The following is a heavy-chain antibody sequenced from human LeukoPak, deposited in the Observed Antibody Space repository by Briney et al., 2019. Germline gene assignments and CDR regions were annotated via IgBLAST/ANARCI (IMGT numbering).Heavy chain of an antibody. Sequence: GGSLRLSCAASGFAFSNFAMHWVRQAPGKGLEWVAVVSYEGTIKYYSGSAKGRFTVSRDNSANIISLQMNNLITEDTAAYYCARENFDSWGQGTLVAVSP. CDR2: VSYEGTIK. J-gene: IGHJ5*01. V-gene: IGHV3-30*14. CDR3: ARENFDS. CDR1: GFAFSNFA.